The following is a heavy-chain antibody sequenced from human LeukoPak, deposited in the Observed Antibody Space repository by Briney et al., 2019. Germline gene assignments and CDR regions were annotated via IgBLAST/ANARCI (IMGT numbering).Heavy chain of an antibody. Sequence: ASVKVSCKASGYTFSSYDINRVRQATGQGLEWMGWMNPNSGNTGYAQKFLGRVTITRNTSISTAYMELSSLRSEDTAVYYCAKAHDSSGYWGSDAFDIWGQGTMVTASS. CDR2: MNPNSGNT. J-gene: IGHJ3*02. D-gene: IGHD3-22*01. CDR1: GYTFSSYD. CDR3: AKAHDSSGYWGSDAFDI. V-gene: IGHV1-8*03.